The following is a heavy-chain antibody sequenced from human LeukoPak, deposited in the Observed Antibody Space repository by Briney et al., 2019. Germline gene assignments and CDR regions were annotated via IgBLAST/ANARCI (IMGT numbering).Heavy chain of an antibody. Sequence: ASVKVSCKASGYTFTNYDINWVRQATGQGLEWMGWMNPNSGNTGYAQKFQGRVTMTRNTSISTAYMELSSLRSEDTAVYYCARDTAMVRGPHGAFDIWGQGTMVTVSS. CDR3: ARDTAMVRGPHGAFDI. CDR2: MNPNSGNT. J-gene: IGHJ3*02. D-gene: IGHD3-10*01. CDR1: GYTFTNYD. V-gene: IGHV1-8*01.